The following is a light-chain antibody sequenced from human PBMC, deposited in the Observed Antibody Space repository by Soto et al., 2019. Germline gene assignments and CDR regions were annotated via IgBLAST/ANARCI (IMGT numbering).Light chain of an antibody. CDR2: EVS. Sequence: QSALTQPASVSGSPGQSITISCIGSSNDIGAYKYVSWYQQYPGKAPKLIIFEVSNRPSGVSNRFSGSKSGNTASLTIAGLQAEDEADYRCSSYTTGSTLYVFGGGTKV. CDR3: SSYTTGSTLYV. J-gene: IGLJ1*01. V-gene: IGLV2-14*01. CDR1: SNDIGAYKY.